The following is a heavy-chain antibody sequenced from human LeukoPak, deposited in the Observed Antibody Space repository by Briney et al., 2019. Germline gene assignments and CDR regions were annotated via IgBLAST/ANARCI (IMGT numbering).Heavy chain of an antibody. CDR2: ISGSGGST. D-gene: IGHD3-22*01. CDR3: ALFSYDSSGYYN. V-gene: IGHV3-23*01. J-gene: IGHJ4*02. Sequence: GGSLRLSCAASGFTFSSYAMSWVCQAPGKGLEWVSAISGSGGSTYYADSVKGRFTISRDNSKNTLYLQMNSLRAEDTAVYYCALFSYDSSGYYNWGQGTLVTVSS. CDR1: GFTFSSYA.